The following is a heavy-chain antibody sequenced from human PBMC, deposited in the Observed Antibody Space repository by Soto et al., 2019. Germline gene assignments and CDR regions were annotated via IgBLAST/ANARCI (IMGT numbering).Heavy chain of an antibody. CDR3: ARSSYYDSSSGKNKPHNFCAP. Sequence: ASVRVSCKASGYSFKNFAMNWVRQAPGERLEWMGWINAGNGDTRYSEKFQGRVTITRDTSASTAYMDLSSLRSEDTAVYFCARSSYYDSSSGKNKPHNFCAPWGQGTLVSVSS. CDR1: GYSFKNFA. D-gene: IGHD3-22*01. V-gene: IGHV1-3*01. CDR2: INAGNGDT. J-gene: IGHJ5*02.